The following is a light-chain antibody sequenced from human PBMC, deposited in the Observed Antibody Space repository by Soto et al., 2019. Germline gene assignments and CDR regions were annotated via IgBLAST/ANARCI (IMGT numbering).Light chain of an antibody. CDR2: GAS. CDR1: QSVSSN. V-gene: IGKV3D-15*01. Sequence: EIVMTQSPATLSVSPGERATLSCRAGQSVSSNLAWYQQKPGQAPRLLIYGASIRATGIPARFSGSGSGTEFTLTISSLQSEDFAVYYCQQYNTWPPRYTFGQGTKLEIK. J-gene: IGKJ2*01. CDR3: QQYNTWPPRYT.